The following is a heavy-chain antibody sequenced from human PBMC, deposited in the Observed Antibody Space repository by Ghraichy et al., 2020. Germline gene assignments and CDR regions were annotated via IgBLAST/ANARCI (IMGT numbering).Heavy chain of an antibody. CDR1: GGSISSGGYS. CDR3: ARDLANAGYFDY. CDR2: IYYSGST. V-gene: IGHV4-30-4*07. J-gene: IGHJ4*02. Sequence: SETLSLTCAVSGGSISSGGYSWTWIRQPPGKGLEWIGYIYYSGSTYYNPSLKSRVTISVDTSKNQFFLKLTSVTAADTAVYYCARDLANAGYFDYWGQGILVTVSS.